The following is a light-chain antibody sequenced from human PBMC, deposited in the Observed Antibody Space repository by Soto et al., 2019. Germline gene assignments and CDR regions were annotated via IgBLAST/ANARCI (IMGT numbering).Light chain of an antibody. Sequence: EIVLTQSPCTLSLSPGERATLSCRASQSVSSSYLASYKQKPGQAPSLLLYGASSSATGIPARFSGSGSGTGFTLTISRLEPEDFAEDYCQHYDSSPKTFGQGTKVEIE. CDR3: QHYDSSPKT. V-gene: IGKV3-20*01. J-gene: IGKJ1*01. CDR1: QSVSSSY. CDR2: GAS.